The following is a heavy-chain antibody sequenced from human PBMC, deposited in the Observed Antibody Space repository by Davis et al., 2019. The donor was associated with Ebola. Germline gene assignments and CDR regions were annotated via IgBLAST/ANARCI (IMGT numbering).Heavy chain of an antibody. CDR3: AKAQYRGDTGGDYYYTMDV. D-gene: IGHD5-12*01. V-gene: IGHV3-30*02. CDR2: IWYDGSNK. J-gene: IGHJ6*01. Sequence: GESLKISCAASGFTFSSYGMHWVRQAPGKGLEWVAVIWYDGSNKYYADSVKGRFTISRDNSKNTVSLQLNNLGPEDTALYYCAKAQYRGDTGGDYYYTMDVWGQGTTVTVSS. CDR1: GFTFSSYG.